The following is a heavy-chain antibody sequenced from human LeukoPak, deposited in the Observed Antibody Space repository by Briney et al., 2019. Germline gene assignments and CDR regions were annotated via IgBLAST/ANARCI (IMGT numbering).Heavy chain of an antibody. CDR2: INPSGGST. D-gene: IGHD3-10*01. Sequence: ASVKVSCKASGYTFTSYYMHWVRQAPGQGLEWMGIINPSGGSTSYAQKFQGRVTMTRDMSTSTVYMELSSLRSEDTGVYYCARDLGSGAFDIWGQGTMVTVSS. CDR3: ARDLGSGAFDI. CDR1: GYTFTSYY. V-gene: IGHV1-46*01. J-gene: IGHJ3*02.